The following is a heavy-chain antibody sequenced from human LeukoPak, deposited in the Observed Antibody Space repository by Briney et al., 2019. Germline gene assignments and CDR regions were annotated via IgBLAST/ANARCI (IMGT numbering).Heavy chain of an antibody. CDR1: GFTFSSYS. D-gene: IGHD3-16*01. J-gene: IGHJ4*02. Sequence: GGSLRLSCAASGFTFSSYSMNWVRQAPGKGLEWVSSISSSSSYIYYADSVKGRFTISRDNAKNSLYLQMSSLRSEDTAVYYCARDRPNHGGSYIDYWGQGTLVTVSS. CDR2: ISSSSSYI. V-gene: IGHV3-21*04. CDR3: ARDRPNHGGSYIDY.